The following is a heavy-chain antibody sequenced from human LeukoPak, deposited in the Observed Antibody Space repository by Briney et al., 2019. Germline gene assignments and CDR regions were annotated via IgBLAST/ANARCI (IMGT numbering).Heavy chain of an antibody. D-gene: IGHD2-15*01. CDR1: GGTFNNYA. CDR3: ARSAVVAAHWFDP. Sequence: ASVKVSCKASGGTFNNYAISWVRQAPGQGLEWMGRIIPMFSKVDYAQKFQGRVTINADKSTNTAYMELITLRCEDTAVYYCARSAVVAAHWFDPWGQGTLVTVSS. V-gene: IGHV1-69*04. J-gene: IGHJ5*02. CDR2: IIPMFSKV.